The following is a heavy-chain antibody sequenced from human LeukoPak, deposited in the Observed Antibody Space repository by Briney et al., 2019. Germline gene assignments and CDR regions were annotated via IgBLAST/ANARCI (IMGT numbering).Heavy chain of an antibody. V-gene: IGHV3-7*01. J-gene: IGHJ3*02. Sequence: XSCAASGFTFSSYWMSWVRQAPGKGLEWVDNIKQDGSEKYYVDSVKGRFTISRENAKNSLYLQMNSLRAEDTAVYYCAREGPGSADAFDIWGQGTMVTVSS. CDR2: IKQDGSEK. CDR3: AREGPGSADAFDI. D-gene: IGHD6-19*01. CDR1: GFTFSSYW.